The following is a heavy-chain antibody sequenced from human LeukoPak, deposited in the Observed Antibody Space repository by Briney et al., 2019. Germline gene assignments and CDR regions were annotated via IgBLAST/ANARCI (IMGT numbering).Heavy chain of an antibody. D-gene: IGHD1-26*01. CDR2: INQDGSEK. Sequence: GGSLRLSCAASGFTFRCYWMSWVRQAPGKGLEWVANINQDGSEKYYVDSVKGRFSISRDNAENSLYLQMNRLRVEDTAVYYCANAYSGSSDYWGQGTLVTVSS. J-gene: IGHJ4*02. CDR1: GFTFRCYW. V-gene: IGHV3-7*01. CDR3: ANAYSGSSDY.